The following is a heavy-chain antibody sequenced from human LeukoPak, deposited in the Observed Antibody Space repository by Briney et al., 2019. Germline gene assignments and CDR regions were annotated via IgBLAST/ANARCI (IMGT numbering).Heavy chain of an antibody. CDR2: INHSGST. CDR1: GGSFSGYY. Sequence: PSETLSLTCAVYGGSFSGYYWSWIRQPPGKGLESIGGINHSGSTNYNPSLKSRVTISVDTSKNQFSLKLSSVTAADTAVYYCARESPTYYYGSGSYYGMDVWGQGTTVTVSS. CDR3: ARESPTYYYGSGSYYGMDV. D-gene: IGHD3-10*01. V-gene: IGHV4-34*01. J-gene: IGHJ6*02.